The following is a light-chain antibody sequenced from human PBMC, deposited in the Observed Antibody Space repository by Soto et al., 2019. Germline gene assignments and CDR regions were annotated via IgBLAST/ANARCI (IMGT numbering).Light chain of an antibody. J-gene: IGLJ2*01. Sequence: QSVLTQPPSVSAAPGQRVTISCSGSSSNIGSNYVSWYQQLPGSAPKLLIYDNSQRPSGIPERFSGSRSGTSATLGITGLQTGDEADYYCGTWDSGLSAVVFGGGTKVTVL. CDR1: SSNIGSNY. CDR2: DNS. V-gene: IGLV1-51*01. CDR3: GTWDSGLSAVV.